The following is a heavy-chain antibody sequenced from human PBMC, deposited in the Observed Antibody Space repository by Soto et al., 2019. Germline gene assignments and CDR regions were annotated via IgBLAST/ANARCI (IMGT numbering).Heavy chain of an antibody. CDR3: ARSYYYGSGSYYFDY. Sequence: SETLSLTCTVSGGSTSSYYWNWIRQPPGKGLEWIGYIYYSGSTNYNPSLKSRVTISVDTSKNQFSLKLSSVTAADTAVYYCARSYYYGSGSYYFDYWGQGTLVTVSS. CDR2: IYYSGST. J-gene: IGHJ4*02. V-gene: IGHV4-59*01. CDR1: GGSTSSYY. D-gene: IGHD3-10*01.